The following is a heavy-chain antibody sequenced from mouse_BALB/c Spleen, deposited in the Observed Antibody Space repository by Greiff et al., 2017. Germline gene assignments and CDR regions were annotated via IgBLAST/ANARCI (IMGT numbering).Heavy chain of an antibody. CDR2: ISNGGGST. V-gene: IGHV5-12-2*01. J-gene: IGHJ3*01. D-gene: IGHD1-1*01. Sequence: EVQLVESGGGLVQPGGSLKLSCAASGFTFSSYTMSWVRQTPEKRLEWVAYISNGGGSTYYPDTVKGRFTISRDNAKNTLYLQMSSLKSEDTAMYYCAIPFITTVVVPFAYWGQGTLVTVSA. CDR3: AIPFITTVVVPFAY. CDR1: GFTFSSYT.